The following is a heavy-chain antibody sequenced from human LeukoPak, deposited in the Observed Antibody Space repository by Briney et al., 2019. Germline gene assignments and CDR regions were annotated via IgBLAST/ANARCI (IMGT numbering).Heavy chain of an antibody. CDR1: GFTFSSYG. CDR2: IRYDGSNK. CDR3: AKAGIAARPGDY. D-gene: IGHD6-6*01. J-gene: IGHJ4*02. Sequence: PGGSLRLSCAASGFTFSSYGMHWVRQAPGKGPEWVAFIRYDGSNKYYADSVKGRFTISRDNSKNTLYLQMNSLRAEDTAVYYCAKAGIAARPGDYWGQGTLVTVSS. V-gene: IGHV3-30*02.